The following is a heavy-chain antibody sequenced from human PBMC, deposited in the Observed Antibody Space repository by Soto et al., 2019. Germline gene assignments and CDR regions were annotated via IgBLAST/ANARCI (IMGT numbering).Heavy chain of an antibody. Sequence: PSETLSLTCTVSGGSISSGGYYWSWIRQHPGKGLEWIGYIYHSGSTYYNPSLKSRVIISLDTSKNQLFLNLTSVTAADTAVYYCAREYTYGSNLFVGWGQGALVTVSS. CDR2: IYHSGST. CDR3: AREYTYGSNLFVG. CDR1: GGSISSGGYY. V-gene: IGHV4-31*03. J-gene: IGHJ4*02. D-gene: IGHD5-18*01.